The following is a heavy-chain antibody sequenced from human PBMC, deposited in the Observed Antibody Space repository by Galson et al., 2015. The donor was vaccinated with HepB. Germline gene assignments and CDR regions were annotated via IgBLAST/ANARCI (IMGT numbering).Heavy chain of an antibody. Sequence: SLRLSCAASGFTFSSYGMHWVRQAPGKGLEWVAVIWYDGSNKYYADSVKGRFTISRDNSKNTLYLQMNSLRAEDTAVYYCARGSEAAADDAFDIWGQGTMVTVSS. J-gene: IGHJ3*02. CDR3: ARGSEAAADDAFDI. CDR2: IWYDGSNK. D-gene: IGHD6-13*01. V-gene: IGHV3-33*08. CDR1: GFTFSSYG.